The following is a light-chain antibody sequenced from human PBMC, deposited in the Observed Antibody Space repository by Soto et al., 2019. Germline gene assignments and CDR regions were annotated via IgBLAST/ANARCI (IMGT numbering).Light chain of an antibody. CDR3: QQYGSSGT. J-gene: IGKJ1*01. CDR1: QSVSNNY. V-gene: IGKV3-20*01. Sequence: IELSQSPGTLSLSKGERASLSCRAIQSVSNNYLAWYQQKPGQAPRLLIYGASNRATGIPDRFSGSGSGTDFTLTISRLEPEDFAVYYCQQYGSSGTFGQGSKVDIK. CDR2: GAS.